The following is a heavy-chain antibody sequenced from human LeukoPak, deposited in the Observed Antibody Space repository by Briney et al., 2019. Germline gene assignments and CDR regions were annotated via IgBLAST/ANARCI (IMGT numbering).Heavy chain of an antibody. J-gene: IGHJ4*02. CDR1: GYSISSGYY. D-gene: IGHD4-17*01. Sequence: NPSETLSLTCTVSGYSISSGYYWGWIRQPAGKGLEWIGRIYTSGSTNYNPSLKSRVTISVDTSKNQFSLKLSSVTAADTAVYYCARDSDYGDYGGFDYWGQGTLVTVSS. CDR2: IYTSGST. V-gene: IGHV4-61*02. CDR3: ARDSDYGDYGGFDY.